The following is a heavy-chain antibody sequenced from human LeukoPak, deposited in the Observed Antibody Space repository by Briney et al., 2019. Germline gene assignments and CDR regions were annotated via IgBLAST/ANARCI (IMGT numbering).Heavy chain of an antibody. CDR2: IYYSGST. Sequence: SETLSLTCTVSGGSISSYYWSWTRQPPGKGLEWIGYIYYSGSTNYNPSLKSRVTISVDTSKNQFSLKLSSVTAADTAVYYCARSFEYSSSSIDYWGQGTLVTVSS. CDR3: ARSFEYSSSSIDY. J-gene: IGHJ4*02. CDR1: GGSISSYY. V-gene: IGHV4-59*12. D-gene: IGHD6-6*01.